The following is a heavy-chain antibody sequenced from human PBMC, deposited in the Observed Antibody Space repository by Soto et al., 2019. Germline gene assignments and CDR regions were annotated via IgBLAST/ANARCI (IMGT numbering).Heavy chain of an antibody. CDR1: GGSISSGGYY. J-gene: IGHJ4*02. CDR3: ARGISEDYYGSGSYYIPQYYFDY. D-gene: IGHD3-10*01. V-gene: IGHV4-31*03. CDR2: IYYSGST. Sequence: SETLSLTCTVSGGSISSGGYYWSWIRQHPGKGLEWIGYIYYSGSTYYNPSLKSRVTISVDTSKNQFSLKLSSVTAADTAVYYCARGISEDYYGSGSYYIPQYYFDYWGQGTLVTVSS.